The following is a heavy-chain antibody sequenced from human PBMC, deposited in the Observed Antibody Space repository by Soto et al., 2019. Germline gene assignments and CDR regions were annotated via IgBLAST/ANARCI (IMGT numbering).Heavy chain of an antibody. Sequence: GGSLRLSCTAFGFTFGDYAMSWVRQAPGKGLEWVGFIRSKAYGGTTEYAASVKGRFTISRDDSKSIAYLQMNSLKTEDTAVYYCTRVLPMTTVTTSYFDYWGQGTLVTVSS. D-gene: IGHD4-4*01. V-gene: IGHV3-49*04. CDR1: GFTFGDYA. J-gene: IGHJ4*02. CDR2: IRSKAYGGTT. CDR3: TRVLPMTTVTTSYFDY.